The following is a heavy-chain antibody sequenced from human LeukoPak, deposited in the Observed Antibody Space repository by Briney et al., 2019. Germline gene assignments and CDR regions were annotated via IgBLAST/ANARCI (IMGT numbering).Heavy chain of an antibody. D-gene: IGHD3-10*01. CDR1: GYTFTGYY. J-gene: IGHJ6*02. CDR2: INPNSGGT. CDR3: ARDGSYGMDV. Sequence: ASVKVSCKASGYTFTGYYMRWVRQAPGQGLEWMGWINPNSGGTNYAQKFQGWVTMTRDTSISTAYMELSRLRSDDTAEYYCARDGSYGMDVWGQGTTVTVSS. V-gene: IGHV1-2*04.